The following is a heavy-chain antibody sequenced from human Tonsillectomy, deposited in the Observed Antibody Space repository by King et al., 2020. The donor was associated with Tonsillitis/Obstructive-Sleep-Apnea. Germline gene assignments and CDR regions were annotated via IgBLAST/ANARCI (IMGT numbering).Heavy chain of an antibody. CDR3: ARLGGYCSSTSCHYFDY. D-gene: IGHD2-2*01. CDR2: IYPGDSDI. CDR1: GYSFTSYW. J-gene: IGHJ4*02. Sequence: VQLVESGTEVKKPGESLKISCTGSGYSFTSYWIGWVRQMPGKGLEWMGIIYPGDSDITYSPSFQGQVTFSADKSISTAYLQWSSLKASDTAMYYCARLGGYCSSTSCHYFDYWGQGTLVTVSS. V-gene: IGHV5-51*01.